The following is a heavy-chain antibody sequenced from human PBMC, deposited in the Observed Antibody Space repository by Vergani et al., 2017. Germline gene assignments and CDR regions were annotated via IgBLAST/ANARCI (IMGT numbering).Heavy chain of an antibody. CDR3: ARQRAGVVVPTNWFDP. V-gene: IGHV5-51*01. J-gene: IGHJ5*02. D-gene: IGHD2-2*01. CDR1: GYSFTSYW. CDR2: IYPGDSDT. Sequence: EVQLVQSGAEVKTPGEPLKISCKGSGYSFTSYWIGWVRQMPGKGLVWVGVIYPGDSDTRYSPSFKGQVTISADRSNSTAYLQWSSLKASDTAMYYCARQRAGVVVPTNWFDPWGQGTLVTVSS.